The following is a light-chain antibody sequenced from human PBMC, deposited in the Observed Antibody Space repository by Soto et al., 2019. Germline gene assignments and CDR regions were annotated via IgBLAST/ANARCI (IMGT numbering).Light chain of an antibody. V-gene: IGKV1-5*03. Sequence: DIQMTQSPSILSASVGDRVTITCRTSQSIDTWLAWHQQKSGKAPKLLISKASNLESGVPSRFSGSGSGTEFTLTISSLQPDDFATYYCQQYNSYRAFGQGTKVEIK. CDR1: QSIDTW. CDR2: KAS. CDR3: QQYNSYRA. J-gene: IGKJ1*01.